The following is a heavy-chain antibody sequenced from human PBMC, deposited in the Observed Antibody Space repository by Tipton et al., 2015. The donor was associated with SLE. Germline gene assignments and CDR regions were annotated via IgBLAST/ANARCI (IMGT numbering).Heavy chain of an antibody. J-gene: IGHJ4*02. V-gene: IGHV1-69*18. Sequence: QVQLVQSGAEVKKPGSSVRVSCKASGGTFSSNTISWVRQAPGQGLEWMGRIIPIFGTANYAQKFQGRVTITADESTSTAYMELSSLRSEDTAVYYCARGGGLYNWNPPFDYWGQGTLVTVSS. CDR3: ARGGGLYNWNPPFDY. CDR1: GGTFSSNT. D-gene: IGHD1-20*01. CDR2: IIPIFGTA.